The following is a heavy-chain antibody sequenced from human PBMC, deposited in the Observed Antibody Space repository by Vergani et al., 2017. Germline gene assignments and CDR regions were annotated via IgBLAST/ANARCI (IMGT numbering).Heavy chain of an antibody. CDR2: ISWNSGSI. V-gene: IGHV3-9*01. CDR3: ARDRWDTAMVSGAFDI. CDR1: GFTFDDYA. D-gene: IGHD5-18*01. Sequence: EVQLVESGGGLVQPGRSLRLSCAASGFTFDDYAMHWVRQAPGKGLEWVSGISWNSGSIGYADSVKGRFTISRDNAKNSLYLQMSSLRSEDTAVYYCARDRWDTAMVSGAFDIWGQGTMVTVSS. J-gene: IGHJ3*02.